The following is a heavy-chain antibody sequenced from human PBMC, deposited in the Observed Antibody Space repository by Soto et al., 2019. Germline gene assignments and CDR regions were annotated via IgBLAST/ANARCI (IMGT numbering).Heavy chain of an antibody. J-gene: IGHJ4*02. V-gene: IGHV4-39*01. CDR2: IYNSGST. D-gene: IGHD3-16*02. Sequence: SETLSLTCTVSGGSISSSNYYWGWIRQPPGKGLEWIGNIYNSGSTSYNPSLRSRVTISIDTSENQISLKLTSVSAADTAVYDCARRPIMLTLGGVIDYYFDFWGQGSLVTVSS. CDR3: ARRPIMLTLGGVIDYYFDF. CDR1: GGSISSSNYY.